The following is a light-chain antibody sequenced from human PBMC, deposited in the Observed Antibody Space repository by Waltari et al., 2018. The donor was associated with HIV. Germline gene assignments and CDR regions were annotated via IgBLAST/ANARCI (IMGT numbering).Light chain of an antibody. CDR2: EDD. V-gene: IGLV1-51*02. CDR3: GTWDRSLTTGL. Sequence: QSVLTQPPSVSAAPGQKVSISCSGSSSNIGNNSVSWYQQLPGTAPKLLIYEDDRRPSGIPDRFSATKSGASATLDITGLQIGDEADYYCGTWDRSLTTGLFGGGTKLTVL. J-gene: IGLJ3*02. CDR1: SSNIGNNS.